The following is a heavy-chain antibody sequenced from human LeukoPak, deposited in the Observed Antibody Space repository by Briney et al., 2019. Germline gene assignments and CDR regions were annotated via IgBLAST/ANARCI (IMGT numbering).Heavy chain of an antibody. CDR1: GFTFSSYG. Sequence: GGSLRLSCAASGFTFSSYGMHWVRQAPGKGLEWVAVISYDGSNKYYADSVKGRFTISRDNSKNTLYLQMNSLRAEDTAVYYCAITGGFSSSLAGAFDIWGQGTMVTVSS. CDR2: ISYDGSNK. CDR3: AITGGFSSSLAGAFDI. D-gene: IGHD6-13*01. V-gene: IGHV3-30*03. J-gene: IGHJ3*02.